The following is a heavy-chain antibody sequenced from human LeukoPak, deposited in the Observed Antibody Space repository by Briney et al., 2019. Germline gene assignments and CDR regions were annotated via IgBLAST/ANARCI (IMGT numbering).Heavy chain of an antibody. Sequence: GGSLRLSCAASGFIISNQYLSWVRQAPGKGLEWVSIIYSDGATYFADSIKGRFTLFRDSSKVMLYLQMNNLRAEDTAVYYCARSYYGGLDYWGQGTLVTVSS. J-gene: IGHJ4*02. V-gene: IGHV3-53*01. CDR1: GFIISNQY. CDR2: IYSDGAT. CDR3: ARSYYGGLDY. D-gene: IGHD4-23*01.